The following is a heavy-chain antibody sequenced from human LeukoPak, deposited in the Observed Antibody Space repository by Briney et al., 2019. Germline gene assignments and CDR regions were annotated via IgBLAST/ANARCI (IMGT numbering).Heavy chain of an antibody. V-gene: IGHV3-23*01. Sequence: GGSLRLSCAASRFTFSSYAMSWVRQAPGKGLEWVSAISGSGGSTYYADSVKGRFTISRDNSKNTLYLQMDSLRAEDTAVYYCAKDLYSSGWYSGFDYWGQGTLVTVSS. CDR2: ISGSGGST. J-gene: IGHJ4*02. CDR3: AKDLYSSGWYSGFDY. D-gene: IGHD6-19*01. CDR1: RFTFSSYA.